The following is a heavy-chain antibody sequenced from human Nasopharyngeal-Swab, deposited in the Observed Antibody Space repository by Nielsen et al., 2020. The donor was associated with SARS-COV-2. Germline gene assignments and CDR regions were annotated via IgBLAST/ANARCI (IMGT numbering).Heavy chain of an antibody. D-gene: IGHD2-21*01. J-gene: IGHJ6*02. CDR3: ARVPALIPYYCYGMDV. V-gene: IGHV3-74*01. CDR2: TNTDGSST. CDR1: GFTFSTYW. Sequence: GGSLRLSCAASGFTFSTYWMHWVRQAPGKGLVWVSRTNTDGSSTDYADSVKGRFTISRDNAKNTLYLQMNSLRAEDTAVYYCARVPALIPYYCYGMDVWGQGTTVTVSS.